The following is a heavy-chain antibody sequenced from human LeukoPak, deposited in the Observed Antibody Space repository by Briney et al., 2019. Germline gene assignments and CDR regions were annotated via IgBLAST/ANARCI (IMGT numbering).Heavy chain of an antibody. V-gene: IGHV4-59*01. D-gene: IGHD1-26*01. CDR3: ARARGSFKRDAFDI. Sequence: KPSETLSLTCAVYGGSFSGYYWSWIRQPPGKGLEWIGYIYYSGSTNYNPSLKSRVTISVDTSKNQFSLKLSSVTAADTAVYYCARARGSFKRDAFDIWGQGTMVTVSS. J-gene: IGHJ3*02. CDR2: IYYSGST. CDR1: GGSFSGYY.